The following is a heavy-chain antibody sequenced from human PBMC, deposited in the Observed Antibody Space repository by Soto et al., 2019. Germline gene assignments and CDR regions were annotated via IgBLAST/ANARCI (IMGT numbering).Heavy chain of an antibody. D-gene: IGHD5-12*01. CDR1: GFTFSDYY. V-gene: IGHV3-11*01. J-gene: IGHJ4*02. CDR2: ISSSGSTI. Sequence: GGSLRLSCAASGFTFSDYYMSWIRQAPGKGLEWVSYISSSGSTIYYANSVKGRFTITRDNVKNSLYRQMNSLRAEDTAVYYCARVACDSGYDTNDYWGQGTLVTVSS. CDR3: ARVACDSGYDTNDY.